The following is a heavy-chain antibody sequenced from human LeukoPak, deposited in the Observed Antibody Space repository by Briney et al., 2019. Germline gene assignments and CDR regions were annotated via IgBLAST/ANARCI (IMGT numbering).Heavy chain of an antibody. CDR1: GGSISSYY. D-gene: IGHD1-1*01. V-gene: IGHV4-59*08. J-gene: IGHJ4*02. Sequence: PSETLSLTCTVSGGSISSYYWTWIRQSPEKGLEWIGYIYYDGSTNYNPSLTRRVIISIDRSKNHFSLKPNSVIAADTAVYYCARHPRGSNNWSYYFDYWGQGALVTVSS. CDR3: ARHPRGSNNWSYYFDY. CDR2: IYYDGST.